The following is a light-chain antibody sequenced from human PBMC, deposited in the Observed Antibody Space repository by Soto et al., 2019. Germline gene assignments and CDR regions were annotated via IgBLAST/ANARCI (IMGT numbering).Light chain of an antibody. CDR3: QQYDNWPPPWT. J-gene: IGKJ1*01. Sequence: EIVVTQSPATLSLSPGERATLSCRASQSISSNLAWYQQKPGQAPRLLIYGASTRATGIPARFIGRGSGTAFTLTISSLQSEDFAVYYCQQYDNWPPPWTFGQGTKVEIK. V-gene: IGKV3-15*01. CDR2: GAS. CDR1: QSISSN.